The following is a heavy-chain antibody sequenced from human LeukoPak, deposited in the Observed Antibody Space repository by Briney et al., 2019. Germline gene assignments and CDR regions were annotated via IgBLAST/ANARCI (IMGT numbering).Heavy chain of an antibody. CDR3: ARHVDSSTWHFGY. J-gene: IGHJ4*02. D-gene: IGHD6-13*01. V-gene: IGHV4-39*01. CDR1: GGSIGTSRYH. Sequence: SGTLSHTCTFAGGSIGTSRYHWVGSRRPPGKGLEWIGTNYYSGSTFYNPSLKSRVIISADTSKNQFSLKLSSVTAADTAVYYCARHVDSSTWHFGYWGQGTLGAVSS. CDR2: NYYSGST.